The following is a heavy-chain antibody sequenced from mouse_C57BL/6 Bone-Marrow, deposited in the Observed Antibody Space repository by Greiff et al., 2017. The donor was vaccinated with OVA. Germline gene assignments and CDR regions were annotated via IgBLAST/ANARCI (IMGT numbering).Heavy chain of an antibody. V-gene: IGHV1-26*01. CDR1: GYTFTDYY. J-gene: IGHJ1*03. D-gene: IGHD2-4*01. Sequence: EVKLQQSGPELVKPGASVKISCKASGYTFTDYYMNWVKQSHGKSLEWIGDINPNNGGTSYNQKFKGKATLTVDKSSSTAYMELRSLTSEDSAVYYCAREVYYDYDGWYFDVWGTGTTVTVSS. CDR3: AREVYYDYDGWYFDV. CDR2: INPNNGGT.